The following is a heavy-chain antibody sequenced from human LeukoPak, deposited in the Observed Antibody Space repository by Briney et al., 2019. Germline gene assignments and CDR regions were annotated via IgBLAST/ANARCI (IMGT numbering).Heavy chain of an antibody. Sequence: ASVKVSCKSSGYTFTGYYMHWVRQAPGQGLEWMGCLNPNGGGTNYAQKFRGRVTMTRDTSISTAYMDLSRLRSDDTAVYYCARGTSIVGATDCWGQGTLVTVSS. D-gene: IGHD1-26*01. CDR3: ARGTSIVGATDC. CDR1: GYTFTGYY. CDR2: LNPNGGGT. J-gene: IGHJ4*02. V-gene: IGHV1-2*02.